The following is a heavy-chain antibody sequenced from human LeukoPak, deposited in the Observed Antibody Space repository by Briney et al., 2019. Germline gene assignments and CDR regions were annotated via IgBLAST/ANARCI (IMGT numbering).Heavy chain of an antibody. Sequence: QPGGSLRLSCEASGFTFIRYAMNWVRQAPGKGLEWVSHITASGTAMFYADSVKGRFTISRDNAKNSLYLQMNSLRDEDTAVYYCASSGSYRFDYWGQGTLVTVSS. CDR2: ITASGTAM. CDR3: ASSGSYRFDY. D-gene: IGHD1-26*01. V-gene: IGHV3-48*02. J-gene: IGHJ4*02. CDR1: GFTFIRYA.